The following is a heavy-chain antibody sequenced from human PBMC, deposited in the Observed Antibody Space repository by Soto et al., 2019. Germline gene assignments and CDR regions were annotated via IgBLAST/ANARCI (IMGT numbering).Heavy chain of an antibody. J-gene: IGHJ6*02. CDR1: GGSISSGGYY. CDR3: ARSYCSGGSCYPYQYYYGMDV. CDR2: IYYSGST. D-gene: IGHD2-15*01. V-gene: IGHV4-31*03. Sequence: SETLSLTCTVSGGSISSGGYYWSWIRQHPGKGLEWIGYIYYSGSTYYNPSLKSRVTISVDTSKNQFSLKLSSVTAADTAVYYCARSYCSGGSCYPYQYYYGMDVWGQGTTVTVSS.